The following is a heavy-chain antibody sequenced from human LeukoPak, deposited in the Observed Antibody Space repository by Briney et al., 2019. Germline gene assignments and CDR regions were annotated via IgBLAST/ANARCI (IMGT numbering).Heavy chain of an antibody. CDR1: GFTLSNYW. Sequence: GGSLRLSCAGAGFTLSNYWMSWVRQAPGKGLEWVANIRQDGNEKYYVDSVKGRFIISRDNPKNSLYLQMNSLRAEDTAIYYCARLRAAQTYDCWGQGTLVTVSS. CDR2: IRQDGNEK. V-gene: IGHV3-7*04. J-gene: IGHJ4*02. D-gene: IGHD6-13*01. CDR3: ARLRAAQTYDC.